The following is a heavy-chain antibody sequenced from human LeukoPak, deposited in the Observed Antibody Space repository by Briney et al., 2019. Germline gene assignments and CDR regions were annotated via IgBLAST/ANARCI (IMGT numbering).Heavy chain of an antibody. CDR3: AELGITMIGGV. V-gene: IGHV3-7*01. J-gene: IGHJ6*04. CDR2: IKEDGSEK. Sequence: GGSLRLSCAASGFSFDDYTMHWVRQAPGKGLECVANIKEDGSEKYYVDSVKGRFTISRDNTKNSLYLQMNSLRVDDTAVYYCAELGITMIGGVWGKGTTVTISS. D-gene: IGHD3-10*02. CDR1: GFSFDDYT.